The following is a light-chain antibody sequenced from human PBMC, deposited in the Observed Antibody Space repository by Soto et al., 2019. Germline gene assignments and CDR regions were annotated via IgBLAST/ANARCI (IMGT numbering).Light chain of an antibody. CDR2: AAS. J-gene: IGKJ1*01. CDR3: QQSYDKSPWT. V-gene: IGKV1-39*01. CDR1: QNIRNY. Sequence: DILMTQSPSSLSASVGDRVTITCRASQNIRNYLNWYQQKPGKAPSLLIHAASILQSGVPSRFSGGGSGTDFTLTISSLQPEDFATFYCQQSYDKSPWTFGQGTKVEVK.